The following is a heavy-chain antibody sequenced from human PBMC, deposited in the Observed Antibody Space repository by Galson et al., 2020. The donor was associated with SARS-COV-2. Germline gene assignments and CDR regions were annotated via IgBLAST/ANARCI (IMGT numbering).Heavy chain of an antibody. CDR2: IKEDGSEK. CDR1: GATFSSYW. J-gene: IGHJ6*03. Sequence: GESLKISCAAYGATFSSYWMTWVRQAPGKGLEWVANIKEDGSEKYYVDSVKGRFSVSRDNAKNSVYLQMNSLRGEDTAVYYCARVGIYYYMDVWGKGTSVTVSS. V-gene: IGHV3-7*03. D-gene: IGHD1-26*01. CDR3: ARVGIYYYMDV.